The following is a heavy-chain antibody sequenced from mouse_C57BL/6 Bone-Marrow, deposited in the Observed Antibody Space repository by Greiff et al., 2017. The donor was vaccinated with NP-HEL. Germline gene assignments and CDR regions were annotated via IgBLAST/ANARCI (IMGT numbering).Heavy chain of an antibody. CDR3: ARVVLRP. J-gene: IGHJ3*01. V-gene: IGHV1-64*01. D-gene: IGHD1-1*01. CDR1: GYTFTSYW. Sequence: QVQLQQPGAELVKPGASVKLSCKASGYTFTSYWMHWVKQRPGQGLEWIGMIHPNSGGTNYNEKFKSKATLTVDQSSSTAYLQLSSLTSEDSAGYYCARVVLRPGGQGTLVTVSA. CDR2: IHPNSGGT.